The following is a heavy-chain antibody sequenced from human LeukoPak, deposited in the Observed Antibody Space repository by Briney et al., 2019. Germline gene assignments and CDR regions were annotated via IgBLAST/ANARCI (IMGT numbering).Heavy chain of an antibody. J-gene: IGHJ4*02. V-gene: IGHV4-59*01. CDR1: GGSISSYY. D-gene: IGHD6-19*01. Sequence: SETLSLTCTVSGGSISSYYWSWIRQPPGKGLEWIGYIYYSGSANYNPSLKSRVTISVDTSKNQFSLKLSSVTAADTAVYYCARVGVPGWNDGYYFDYWGQGTLVTVSS. CDR3: ARVGVPGWNDGYYFDY. CDR2: IYYSGSA.